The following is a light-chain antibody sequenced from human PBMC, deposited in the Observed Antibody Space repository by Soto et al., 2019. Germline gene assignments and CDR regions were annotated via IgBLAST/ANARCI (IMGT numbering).Light chain of an antibody. J-gene: IGKJ1*01. V-gene: IGKV1-39*01. CDR2: FAS. CDR1: QSIGAY. CDR3: QQTHTSPVT. Sequence: DIQMTQSPSSLSASVGDRVIITCRAGQSIGAYLNWYQHKPGKAPSLLISFASTLHSGVPSRFTGSGFGTHFSLTISYLQPEDFATYYCQQTHTSPVTFGQGTKVDIK.